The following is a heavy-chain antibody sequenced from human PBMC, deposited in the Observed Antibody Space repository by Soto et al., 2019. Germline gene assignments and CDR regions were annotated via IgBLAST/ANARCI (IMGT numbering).Heavy chain of an antibody. Sequence: EVQLVESGGGLVKPGGSLRLSCAASGITLSNAWMTWVRQAPGKGLEWVGRIKSKADGSTTEYGSPVKDRFIITRDDSENPLDLQMHSLKTGDTAVYYGATPRPGTHGYGYWGQGTLVTVSS. J-gene: IGHJ4*02. CDR3: ATPRPGTHGYGY. CDR2: IKSKADGSTT. V-gene: IGHV3-15*01. D-gene: IGHD5-18*01. CDR1: GITLSNAW.